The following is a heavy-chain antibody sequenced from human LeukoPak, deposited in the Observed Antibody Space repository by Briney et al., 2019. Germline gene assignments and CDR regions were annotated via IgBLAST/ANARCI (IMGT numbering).Heavy chain of an antibody. CDR1: GFTFSSYA. Sequence: PGGSLRLSCAASGFTFSSYAMSWVRQAPGKGLEWVSAISGSGGSTYYADSVKGRFTISRDNSKNTLYLQMNSLRAEDTAVYYCAKVGYCSGGSCRRANNWFDPWGQGTLDTVSS. V-gene: IGHV3-23*01. CDR2: ISGSGGST. J-gene: IGHJ5*02. D-gene: IGHD2-15*01. CDR3: AKVGYCSGGSCRRANNWFDP.